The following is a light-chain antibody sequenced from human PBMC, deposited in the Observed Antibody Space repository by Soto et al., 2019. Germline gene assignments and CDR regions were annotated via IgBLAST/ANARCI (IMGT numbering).Light chain of an antibody. Sequence: DIQMTQSPSTLSASVGDTVTITCRASESIDNWLAWYQQKPGKAPKLLIFAASTLVRGVPSRFSGRGSGTEFTLTISSLQADDYATYYCQQYYSFPLTFGGGTKVDIK. J-gene: IGKJ4*01. CDR1: ESIDNW. CDR2: AAS. CDR3: QQYYSFPLT. V-gene: IGKV1-5*01.